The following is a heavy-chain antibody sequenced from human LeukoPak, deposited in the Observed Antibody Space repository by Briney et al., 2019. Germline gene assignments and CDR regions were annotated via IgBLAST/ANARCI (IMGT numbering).Heavy chain of an antibody. CDR3: ARDALYCSSSSCYRYWYFDL. V-gene: IGHV4-4*07. Sequence: PSETLSLTCTVSGGSISTYYWSWIRKPPGKGLEWIGRIYTSGSTNYNPSLKSRVTMSVDTSKNQFSLKLSSVTAADTAVYYCARDALYCSSSSCYRYWYFDLWGRGTLVTVSS. D-gene: IGHD2-2*01. CDR2: IYTSGST. J-gene: IGHJ2*01. CDR1: GGSISTYY.